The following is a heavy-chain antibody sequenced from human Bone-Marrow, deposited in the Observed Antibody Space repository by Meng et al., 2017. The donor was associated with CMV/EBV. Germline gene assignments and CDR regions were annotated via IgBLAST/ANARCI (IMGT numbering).Heavy chain of an antibody. V-gene: IGHV1-69*02. D-gene: IGHD3-10*01. J-gene: IGHJ3*02. CDR1: GGTFSSYT. CDR2: IIPILGIA. Sequence: SVKVSCKASGGTFSSYTISWVRQAPGQGLEWMGRIIPILGIANYAQKFQGRVTITADKSTSTAYMELSSLRSEDTAVYYCARTRSITMVRRHAFDIWGQGTMVTVSS. CDR3: ARTRSITMVRRHAFDI.